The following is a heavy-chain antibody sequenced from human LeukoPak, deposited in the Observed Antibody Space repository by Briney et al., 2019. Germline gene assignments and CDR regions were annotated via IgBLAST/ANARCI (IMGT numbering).Heavy chain of an antibody. CDR2: IYYSGST. CDR1: GGSISSYY. Sequence: PSETLSLTCTISGGSISSYYWSWIRQPPGKGLEWIGYIYYSGSTNYNPSLKSRVTISVDTSKNQFSLKLSSVTAADTAVYYCARHVLIAAAGTGLGSLVDYWGQGTLVTVSS. J-gene: IGHJ4*02. V-gene: IGHV4-59*08. D-gene: IGHD6-13*01. CDR3: ARHVLIAAAGTGLGSLVDY.